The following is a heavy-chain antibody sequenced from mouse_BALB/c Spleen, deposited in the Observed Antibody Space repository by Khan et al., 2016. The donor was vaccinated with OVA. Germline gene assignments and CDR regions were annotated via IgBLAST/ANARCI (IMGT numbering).Heavy chain of an antibody. Sequence: VQLQESDAELVKPGASVKISCKASGYTFTDHTIHWVKQKPEKGLEWIGCFSPGNGDIKYNEKFKGKATLTADKSSSTAYMQLNSLTSEDSAVYFCERSDYYGSLYVIDYWGQGTSVTVSS. CDR2: FSPGNGDI. V-gene: IGHV1S53*02. CDR3: ERSDYYGSLYVIDY. D-gene: IGHD2-1*01. CDR1: GYTFTDHT. J-gene: IGHJ4*01.